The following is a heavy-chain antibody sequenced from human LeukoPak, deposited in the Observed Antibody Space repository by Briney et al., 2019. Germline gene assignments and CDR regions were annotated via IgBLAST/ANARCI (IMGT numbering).Heavy chain of an antibody. CDR1: GGSFSGYY. V-gene: IGHV4-34*01. J-gene: IGHJ6*03. CDR2: INHSGSS. D-gene: IGHD2-15*01. Sequence: SETLSLTCAVYGGSFSGYYWSWIRQPPGKGLEWIGEINHSGSSNYNPSLKSRVTISVDTSKNQFSLKLSSVTAADTAVYYCARGVVAATNYYYYYMDVWGKGTTVTVSS. CDR3: ARGVVAATNYYYYYMDV.